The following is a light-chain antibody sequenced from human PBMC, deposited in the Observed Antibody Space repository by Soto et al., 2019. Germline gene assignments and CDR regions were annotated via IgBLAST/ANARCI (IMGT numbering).Light chain of an antibody. CDR2: DAS. J-gene: IGKJ1*01. V-gene: IGKV1-5*01. Sequence: DIQMTQSPSALSSSVGDRVTITCRARQSISIWLAWYQQKPGKAPKLLIYDASILESGVQSRFSGSGSGTEFTLTISSLQPDDVATYYCKQYNSYRTFGQGTKVDIK. CDR1: QSISIW. CDR3: KQYNSYRT.